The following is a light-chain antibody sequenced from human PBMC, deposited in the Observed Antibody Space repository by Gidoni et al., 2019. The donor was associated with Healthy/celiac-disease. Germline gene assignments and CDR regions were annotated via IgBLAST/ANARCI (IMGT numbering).Light chain of an antibody. V-gene: IGKV1-33*01. J-gene: IGKJ5*01. CDR3: QQYDNHPIT. CDR1: QDISND. Sequence: DIPMAQSSSSLSASVGDRVTITCQASQDISNDLNWYQQKPGKAPKLLIYDASNLETGVPSRFSGSGSGTDFTFTISSLQPEDIATYYCQQYDNHPITFXQXTRLEIK. CDR2: DAS.